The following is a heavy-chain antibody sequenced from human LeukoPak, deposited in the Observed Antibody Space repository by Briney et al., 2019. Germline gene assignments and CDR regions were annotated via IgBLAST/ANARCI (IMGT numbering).Heavy chain of an antibody. V-gene: IGHV4-61*09. J-gene: IGHJ6*03. D-gene: IGHD3-9*01. CDR1: GGSIRSDTYY. CDR2: IFTSGST. Sequence: PSETLSLTCTVSGGSIRSDTYYWSWIRQPAGKGLEWIGHIFTSGSTNYKPSLKSRVTMSLGTSKNQFSLQLSSVTAADTAVYYCARALRSRSAVDHFYYYSYIDVWGKGTTVTVSS. CDR3: ARALRSRSAVDHFYYYSYIDV.